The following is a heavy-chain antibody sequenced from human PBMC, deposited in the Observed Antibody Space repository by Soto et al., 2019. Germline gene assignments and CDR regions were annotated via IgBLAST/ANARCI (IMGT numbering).Heavy chain of an antibody. D-gene: IGHD3-10*01. CDR3: AKDHGSGSASYYYYGMDV. CDR2: ISGSGGST. J-gene: IGHJ6*02. V-gene: IGHV3-23*01. Sequence: GGSLRLSCAASGFTFSSYAMSWVRQAPGKGLEWVSAISGSGGSTYYADSVKGRFTISRDNSKNTLYLQMNSLRAEDTAVYYCAKDHGSGSASYYYYGMDVWGQGTTVTVSS. CDR1: GFTFSSYA.